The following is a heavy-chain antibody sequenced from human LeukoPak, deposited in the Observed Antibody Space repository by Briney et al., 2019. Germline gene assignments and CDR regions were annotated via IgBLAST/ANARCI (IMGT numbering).Heavy chain of an antibody. Sequence: PGGSLRLSCAASGFTFSSYAMSWLRQAPGKELEWVSAISGSGGGTYYADSVKGRFTISRDNSKNTLYLQMKSLRAADTAVYYCAKDLIRYFDWLAPMVEDDWRQGTLVSVCS. CDR2: ISGSGGGT. CDR3: AKDLIRYFDWLAPMVEDD. D-gene: IGHD3-9*01. V-gene: IGHV3-23*01. J-gene: IGHJ4*02. CDR1: GFTFSSYA.